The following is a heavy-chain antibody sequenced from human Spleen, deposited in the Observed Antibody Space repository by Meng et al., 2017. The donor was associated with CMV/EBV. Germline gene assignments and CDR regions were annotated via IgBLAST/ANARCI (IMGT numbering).Heavy chain of an antibody. CDR2: FDPEDGET. Sequence: ASVKVSCKVSGYTLTELSMHWVRQAPGKGLEWMGGFDPEDGETIYAQKFQGRVTMTEDTSTDTAYMELSSLRSEDTAVYYCATAASLTVFGVVLIVGGPYGMDVWGQGTTVTVSS. CDR3: ATAASLTVFGVVLIVGGPYGMDV. D-gene: IGHD3-3*01. CDR1: GYTLTELS. J-gene: IGHJ6*02. V-gene: IGHV1-24*01.